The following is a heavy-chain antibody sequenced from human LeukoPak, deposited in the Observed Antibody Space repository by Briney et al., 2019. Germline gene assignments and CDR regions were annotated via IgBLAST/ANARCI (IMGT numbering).Heavy chain of an antibody. CDR3: AKVLKSGYYNELDY. J-gene: IGHJ4*02. Sequence: GGSLRLSCAASGFTFSSYGMSWVRQALGKGLEWVSGIGGSGTRTYYADSVKGRFTISRDNSKNTLSLQMNSLRAEDTAVYYCAKVLKSGYYNELDYWAREPWSPSPQ. V-gene: IGHV3-23*01. CDR2: IGGSGTRT. D-gene: IGHD3-3*01. CDR1: GFTFSSYG.